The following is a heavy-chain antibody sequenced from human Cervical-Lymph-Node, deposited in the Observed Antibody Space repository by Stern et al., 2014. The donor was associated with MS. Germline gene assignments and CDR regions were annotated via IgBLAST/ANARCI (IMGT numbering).Heavy chain of an antibody. CDR3: ASANCSSTSCPNWFDP. J-gene: IGHJ5*02. CDR1: GGSISSGDYY. V-gene: IGHV4-30-4*01. D-gene: IGHD2-2*01. CDR2: IYYSGST. Sequence: QLQLQESGPGLVKPSQTLSLTCTVSGGSISSGDYYWSWIRQGQGKGLEWIGYIYYSGSTYYNPSLKSRVTISVDTSKNQFSLKLSSVTAADTAVYYCASANCSSTSCPNWFDPWGQGTLVTVSS.